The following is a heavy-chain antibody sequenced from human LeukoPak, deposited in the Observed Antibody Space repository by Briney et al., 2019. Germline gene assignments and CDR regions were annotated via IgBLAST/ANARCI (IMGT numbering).Heavy chain of an antibody. CDR3: ATELVVVAAQEVDY. CDR1: RFTFSSYG. J-gene: IGHJ4*02. CDR2: ISYDGSNK. V-gene: IGHV3-30*03. Sequence: PGGSLRLSCAASRFTFSSYGMHWVRQAPGKGLEWVAVISYDGSNKYYADSVKGRFTISRDNAKNSLYLQMNSLRAEDTAVYYCATELVVVAAQEVDYWGQGTLVTVSS. D-gene: IGHD2-15*01.